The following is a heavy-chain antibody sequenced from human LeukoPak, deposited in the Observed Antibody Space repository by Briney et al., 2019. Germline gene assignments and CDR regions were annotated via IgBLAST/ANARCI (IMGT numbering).Heavy chain of an antibody. CDR1: GGSFSGYY. CDR2: INHSGST. V-gene: IGHV4-34*01. J-gene: IGHJ5*02. CDR3: ARGRSSWSSGTWFDP. Sequence: MPSETLSLTCAVYGGSFSGYYWSRIRQPPGKGLEWIGEINHSGSTNYNPSLKSRVTISVDTSKNQFPLKLSSVTAADTAVYYCARGRSSWSSGTWFDPWGQGTLVTVSS. D-gene: IGHD6-13*01.